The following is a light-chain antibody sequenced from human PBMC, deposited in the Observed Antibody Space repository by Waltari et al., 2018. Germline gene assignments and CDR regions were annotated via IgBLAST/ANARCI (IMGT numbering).Light chain of an antibody. CDR1: QSITNW. CDR3: QQYNSYSRALT. CDR2: DAS. J-gene: IGKJ4*01. V-gene: IGKV1-5*01. Sequence: IQMTQSPSTLSASVGDRVTITCRASQSITNWLAWYQQKPGKAPKLLISDASTFQTGVPSRFSGSGSGTEFTLTISSLQPDDFATYYCQQYNSYSRALTFGGGTKVEIK.